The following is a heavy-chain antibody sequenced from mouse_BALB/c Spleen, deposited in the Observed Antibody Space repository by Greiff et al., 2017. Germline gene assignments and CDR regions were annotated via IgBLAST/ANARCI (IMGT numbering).Heavy chain of an antibody. D-gene: IGHD1-1*01. CDR3: ARSYYGSTRPWFAY. Sequence: EVMLVESGGGLVKPGGSLKLSCAASGFAFSSYDMSWVRQTPEKRLEWVAYISSGGGSTYYPDTVKGRFTISRDNAKNTLYLQMSSLKSEDTAMYYCARSYYGSTRPWFAYWGQGTLVTVSA. CDR2: ISSGGGST. CDR1: GFAFSSYD. V-gene: IGHV5-12-1*01. J-gene: IGHJ3*01.